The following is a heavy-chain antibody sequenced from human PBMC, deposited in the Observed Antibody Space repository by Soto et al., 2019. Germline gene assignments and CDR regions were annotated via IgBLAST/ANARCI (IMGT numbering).Heavy chain of an antibody. CDR3: ARDPPGKSDLDF. J-gene: IGHJ4*02. CDR2: IGVYNGYT. Sequence: QVQLVQSGAEVKEPGASVKVSCKASGYTFSSHGVSWLRQAPGQGLEWIGWIGVYNGYTRFEQKFQDRVTLTTDTSTSTAYMELRSLKFDDTAVYYCARDPPGKSDLDFWGQGTLVTVSS. CDR1: GYTFSSHG. V-gene: IGHV1-18*01.